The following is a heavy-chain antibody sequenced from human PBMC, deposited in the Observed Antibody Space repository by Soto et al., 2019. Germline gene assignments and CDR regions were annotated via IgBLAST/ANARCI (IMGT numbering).Heavy chain of an antibody. CDR3: ARNYNSGAFFDY. V-gene: IGHV4-39*01. CDR1: GGSISSSHY. J-gene: IGHJ4*02. D-gene: IGHD1-20*01. Sequence: QLQLQESGPGLVKSSETLSLTCAVSGGSISSSHYWGWIRQPPGKGLEWIGSVFYSGRPYYSPSFKSRITISGDTSKNQFSLRVRSVTATDTAVYFCARNYNSGAFFDYWGQGNLVTVSS. CDR2: VFYSGRP.